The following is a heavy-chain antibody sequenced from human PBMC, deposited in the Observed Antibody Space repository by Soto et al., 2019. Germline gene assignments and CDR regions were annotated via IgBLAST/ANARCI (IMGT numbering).Heavy chain of an antibody. Sequence: PGGSLRLSCAASGFSFNSYMMSWVRQAPGRGLEWVANIKQDGSEKSYVDSVKGRFTISRDNAKNSLFLQMNSLRAEDTAVYYCARWPNYNDSSTYCRQDCFDYWGQGTLVTVSS. J-gene: IGHJ4*02. CDR3: ARWPNYNDSSTYCRQDCFDY. D-gene: IGHD3-22*01. CDR2: IKQDGSEK. V-gene: IGHV3-7*01. CDR1: GFSFNSYM.